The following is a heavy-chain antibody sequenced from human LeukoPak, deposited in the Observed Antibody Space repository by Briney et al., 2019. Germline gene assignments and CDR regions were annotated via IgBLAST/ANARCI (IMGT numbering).Heavy chain of an antibody. D-gene: IGHD3-10*01. CDR2: MNPNSGNT. Sequence: ASVKVSCKASGYTFTSYYMHWVRQATGQGIEWMGWMNPNSGNTGYAQKFQGRVTITRNTSISTAYMELSSLRSEDTAVYYCARGRTSGDRFDPWGQGTLVTVSS. CDR3: ARGRTSGDRFDP. J-gene: IGHJ5*02. CDR1: GYTFTSYY. V-gene: IGHV1-8*03.